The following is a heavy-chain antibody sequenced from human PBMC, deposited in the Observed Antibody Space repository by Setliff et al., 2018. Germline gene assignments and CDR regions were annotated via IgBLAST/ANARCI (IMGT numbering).Heavy chain of an antibody. CDR2: ISTYTANT. CDR1: GYIFNSYG. J-gene: IGHJ1*01. D-gene: IGHD4-17*01. Sequence: GASVKVSCKASGYIFNSYGIAWVRQAPGQGLEWMGWISTYTANTKYAQRFQGRVTMTTDTSTSTAYMELRSLRSDDTAVYYCVRDAGWQYDDYAGVYFPHWGQGTLVTVSS. V-gene: IGHV1-18*01. CDR3: VRDAGWQYDDYAGVYFPH.